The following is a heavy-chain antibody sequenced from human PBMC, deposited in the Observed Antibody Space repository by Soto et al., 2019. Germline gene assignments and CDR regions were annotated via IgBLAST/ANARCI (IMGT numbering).Heavy chain of an antibody. CDR3: ARDLRVSTSPRRYYYYGMDV. CDR2: IGTAGDP. D-gene: IGHD2-2*01. Sequence: PGGSLRLSCAASGFTFSSYDMHWVRQATGKGLEWVSAIGTAGDPYYPGSVKGRFTISRENAKNSLYLQMNSLRAGDTAVYYCARDLRVSTSPRRYYYYGMDVWGQGTTVTV. CDR1: GFTFSSYD. J-gene: IGHJ6*02. V-gene: IGHV3-13*05.